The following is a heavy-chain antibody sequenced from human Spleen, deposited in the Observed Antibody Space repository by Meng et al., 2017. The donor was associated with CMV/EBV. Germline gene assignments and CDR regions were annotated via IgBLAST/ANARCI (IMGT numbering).Heavy chain of an antibody. D-gene: IGHD3-3*01. Sequence: GESLKISCAASGFTFSVYSMNWVRQAPGKGLEWVSSISSSSSFIYYAGSLKGRFTISRDNAKNSLYLQMNSLRAEDTAVYYCARDKKRFLEWLSQPTRASYYYYYGMDVWGQGTTVTVSS. J-gene: IGHJ6*02. V-gene: IGHV3-21*01. CDR1: GFTFSVYS. CDR2: ISSSSSFI. CDR3: ARDKKRFLEWLSQPTRASYYYYYGMDV.